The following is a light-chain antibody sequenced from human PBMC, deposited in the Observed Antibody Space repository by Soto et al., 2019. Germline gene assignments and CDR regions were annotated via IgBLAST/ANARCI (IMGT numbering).Light chain of an antibody. CDR1: QSVSSSN. J-gene: IGKJ2*01. CDR2: GAS. Sequence: EIVLTQSPGTLSLSPGERATVSCRASQSVSSSNLAWYQQKPGQAPRLLIYGASSRASGIPDRFGGSGSGTDFTLTISRLEPEDFAVYYCQQYGSSPRTFGQGTKLEIK. CDR3: QQYGSSPRT. V-gene: IGKV3-20*01.